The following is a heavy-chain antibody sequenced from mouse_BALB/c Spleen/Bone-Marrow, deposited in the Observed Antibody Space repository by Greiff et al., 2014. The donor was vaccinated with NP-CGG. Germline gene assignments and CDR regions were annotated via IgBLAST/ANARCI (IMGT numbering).Heavy chain of an antibody. J-gene: IGHJ2*01. D-gene: IGHD4-1*01. CDR1: GYTLTSYW. Sequence: QVQLQQPGAELVKPGASVKLSCKASGYTLTSYWMHWVKQRPGQGLEWIGEINPSNGRTNYNEKFKSKATLTVDKSSSTAYMQLSSLTSEDSAVYYCARDWDEAYYFDYWGQGATLTVSS. CDR2: INPSNGRT. CDR3: ARDWDEAYYFDY. V-gene: IGHV1S81*02.